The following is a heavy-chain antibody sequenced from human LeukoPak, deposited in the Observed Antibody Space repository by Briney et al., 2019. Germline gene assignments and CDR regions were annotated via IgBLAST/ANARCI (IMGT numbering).Heavy chain of an antibody. CDR2: IYYSGST. V-gene: IGHV4-39*07. J-gene: IGHJ4*02. CDR1: GGSISSSSYY. CDR3: VRSPDCSSTSCYGYYFDY. Sequence: SETLSLTCTVSGGSISSSSYYWGWIRQPPGKGLEWIGSIYYSGSTYYNPSLKSRVTISVDTSKNQFSLKLSSVTAADTAVYYCVRSPDCSSTSCYGYYFDYWGQGTLVTVSS. D-gene: IGHD2-2*01.